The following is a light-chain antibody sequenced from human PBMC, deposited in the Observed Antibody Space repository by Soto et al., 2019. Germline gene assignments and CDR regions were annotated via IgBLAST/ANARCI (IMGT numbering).Light chain of an antibody. V-gene: IGLV2-8*01. CDR2: KSR. CDR3: SSYAGSNNVI. J-gene: IGLJ2*01. CDR1: ASNVGGYNY. Sequence: QSALTQPPSASGSPGQSVTISCTGAASNVGGYNYVSWYQQHPGKAPKLIISKSRERPSGVPDRFSGSKSGNTASLTVSGLQAEDEAEYYRSSYAGSNNVIFGGGTKLTVL.